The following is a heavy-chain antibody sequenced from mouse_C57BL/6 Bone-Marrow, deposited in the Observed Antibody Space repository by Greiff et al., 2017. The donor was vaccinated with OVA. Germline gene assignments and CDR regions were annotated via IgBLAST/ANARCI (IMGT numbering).Heavy chain of an antibody. D-gene: IGHD3-3*01. CDR2: IYPGGGYT. CDR3: ARRGDDAMDY. V-gene: IGHV1-63*01. Sequence: QVQLKQSGAELVRPGTSVKMSCKASGYTFTNYWIGWAKQRPGHGLEWIGDIYPGGGYTNYNAKLKGKATLTADKASSTAYMQFSSLTSKDSAIYYCARRGDDAMDYWGQGTSVTVSS. J-gene: IGHJ4*01. CDR1: GYTFTNYW.